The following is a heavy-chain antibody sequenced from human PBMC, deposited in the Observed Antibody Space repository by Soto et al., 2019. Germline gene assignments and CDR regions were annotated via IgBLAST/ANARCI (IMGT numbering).Heavy chain of an antibody. CDR3: ARGGRWLDP. J-gene: IGHJ5*02. Sequence: QVQLQESGPGLVKPSETLSLTCTVSNGSTTNYYWSWIRQPPGKGLEWIGYIYYSGSSNYNPSLKSRVSISLDTSRKHLSLKLSSVTAEDTAVYYCARGGRWLDPWGQGTLVTVSS. CDR1: NGSTTNYY. D-gene: IGHD2-15*01. CDR2: IYYSGSS. V-gene: IGHV4-59*01.